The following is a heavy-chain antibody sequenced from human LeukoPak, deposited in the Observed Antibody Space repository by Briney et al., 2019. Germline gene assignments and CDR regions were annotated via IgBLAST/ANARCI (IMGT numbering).Heavy chain of an antibody. CDR3: ARTRSSTWHLLDY. V-gene: IGHV4-59*01. CDR1: GGSISTSY. CDR2: ILYSGST. J-gene: IGHJ4*02. Sequence: SQTLSLTCTVSGGSISTSYWHWVRQPPGKGLEWIGYILYSGSTNYNPSLESRVTISVDTSKNQFSLKLTSVTAADTAVYYCARTRSSTWHLLDYWGQGTLVTVSS. D-gene: IGHD6-13*01.